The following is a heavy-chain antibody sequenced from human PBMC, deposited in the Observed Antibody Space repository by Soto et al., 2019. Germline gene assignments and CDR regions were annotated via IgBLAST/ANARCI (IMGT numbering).Heavy chain of an antibody. CDR2: ISAYNGNT. CDR1: GYTFTSYG. Sequence: ASVKVSCKASGYTFTSYGISWVRQAPGQGLEWMGWISAYNGNTNYAQKLQGRVTMTTDTSTSTAYMELRSLRSDDTAVYYCAIVEGYYDIFFGYSGLYYYHMVVWGQGSTVPVSS. J-gene: IGHJ6*02. D-gene: IGHD3-9*01. CDR3: AIVEGYYDIFFGYSGLYYYHMVV. V-gene: IGHV1-18*01.